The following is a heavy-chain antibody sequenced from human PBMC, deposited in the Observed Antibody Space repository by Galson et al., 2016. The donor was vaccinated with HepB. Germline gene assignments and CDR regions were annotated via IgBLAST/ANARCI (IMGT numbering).Heavy chain of an antibody. CDR2: IKQDGSEK. J-gene: IGHJ5*02. CDR3: ARMVPLYSGGWYVRGDGWFDP. CDR1: GFGFSAYW. D-gene: IGHD6-19*01. V-gene: IGHV3-7*03. Sequence: SLRLSCAASGFGFSAYWMSWVRQSPGKGLAWLANIKQDGSEKYYVDSVKGRFTISRDNSKNSLYLQMNNLRAEDTAVYYCARMVPLYSGGWYVRGDGWFDPWGQGTLVTVSS.